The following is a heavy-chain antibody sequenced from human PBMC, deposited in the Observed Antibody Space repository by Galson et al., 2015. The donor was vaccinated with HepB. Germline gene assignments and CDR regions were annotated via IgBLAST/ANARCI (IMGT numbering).Heavy chain of an antibody. Sequence: SLRLSCAASGFTFSGSATHWVRQASGKGLEWVGRIRSKANSYATAYAASVKGRFTISRDDSKNTAYLQMNSLKTEDTAVYYCTRRDTAMGGDYWGQGTLVTVSS. CDR3: TRRDTAMGGDY. CDR2: IRSKANSYAT. CDR1: GFTFSGSA. V-gene: IGHV3-73*01. J-gene: IGHJ4*02. D-gene: IGHD5-18*01.